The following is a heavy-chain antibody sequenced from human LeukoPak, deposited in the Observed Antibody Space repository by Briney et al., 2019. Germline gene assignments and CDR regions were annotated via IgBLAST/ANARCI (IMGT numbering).Heavy chain of an antibody. Sequence: SETLSLTCAVYGGSFSGFYWSWIRQPPGKGLEWIGEINHSGSTNYNPSLKSRVTISVDTSKNQFSLKLSSVTAADTAVYYCARGGDTAMVQFDYWGQGTLVTVSS. J-gene: IGHJ4*02. CDR2: INHSGST. CDR1: GGSFSGFY. CDR3: ARGGDTAMVQFDY. V-gene: IGHV4-34*01. D-gene: IGHD5-18*01.